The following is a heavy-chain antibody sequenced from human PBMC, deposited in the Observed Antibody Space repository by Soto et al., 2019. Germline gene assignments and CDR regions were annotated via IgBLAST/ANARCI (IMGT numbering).Heavy chain of an antibody. CDR3: AREASGYDF. CDR1: GGTFSSFG. J-gene: IGHJ1*01. V-gene: IGHV1-69*13. Sequence: ASVKVSCKASGGTFSSFGISWVRQAPGQGLEWMGGIIPVFGRPNYAQRFRGRLTITADESTNTSYMELIDLTSEDAAVYYCAREASGYDFWGQGTQVTVSS. CDR2: IIPVFGRP. D-gene: IGHD5-12*01.